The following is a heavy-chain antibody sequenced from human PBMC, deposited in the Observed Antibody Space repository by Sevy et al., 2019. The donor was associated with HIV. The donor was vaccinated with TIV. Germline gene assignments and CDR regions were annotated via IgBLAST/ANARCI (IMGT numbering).Heavy chain of an antibody. V-gene: IGHV1-3*04. CDR2: IKTDNGNT. J-gene: IGHJ4*02. CDR3: ARGKGGIFGVVVGQFDS. CDR1: GYSFTNYA. D-gene: IGHD3-3*01. Sequence: ASVKVSCEASGYSFTNYAIHWLRQAPGQGLEWMGWIKTDNGNTKYSQRFQGRVTITSDTSGTTAYMEMSNLRYDDTALYFCARGKGGIFGVVVGQFDSWGQGTLVTVSS.